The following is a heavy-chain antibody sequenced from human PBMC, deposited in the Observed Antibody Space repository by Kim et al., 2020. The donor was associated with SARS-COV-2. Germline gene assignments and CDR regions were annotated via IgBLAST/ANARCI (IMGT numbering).Heavy chain of an antibody. CDR3: ARQTIYSSSWFDY. V-gene: IGHV4-4*02. D-gene: IGHD6-13*01. CDR1: GGSISSSNW. Sequence: SETLSLTCAVSGGSISSSNWWCWVRQPPGKGLEWIGEIYHSGSTNYNPSLKSRVAISVDKSKNQFSLKLSSVTAADTAVYYCARQTIYSSSWFDYWGQGTLVTVSS. CDR2: IYHSGST. J-gene: IGHJ4*02.